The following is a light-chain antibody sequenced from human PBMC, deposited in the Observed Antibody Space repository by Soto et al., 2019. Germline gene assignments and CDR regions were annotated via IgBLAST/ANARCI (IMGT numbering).Light chain of an antibody. Sequence: DIQMTQSPPTLSASVGDRVTLTCRASQSMSTWLAWYQQKPGKAPKLLISDASSLQSGVPSRFSGSASGTEFSLTISGLQPDDFATYYCQQYKSYPTFGQGTALEIK. J-gene: IGKJ2*01. CDR2: DAS. CDR1: QSMSTW. V-gene: IGKV1-5*01. CDR3: QQYKSYPT.